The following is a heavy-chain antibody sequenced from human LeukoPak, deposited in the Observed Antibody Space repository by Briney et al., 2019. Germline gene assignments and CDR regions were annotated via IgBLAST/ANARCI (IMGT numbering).Heavy chain of an antibody. J-gene: IGHJ4*02. V-gene: IGHV3-48*03. CDR1: GLTFSNYE. CDR3: AKDQGRGGFGLDC. D-gene: IGHD3-16*01. CDR2: ISGSGNRK. Sequence: GGSLRLSCAGSGLTFSNYEMNWVRQAPGKGLEWVSFISGSGNRKYYADSVKGRFTISRDNVKNLLFLQMNNLRADDTAIYYCAKDQGRGGFGLDCWGQGTLVTVSS.